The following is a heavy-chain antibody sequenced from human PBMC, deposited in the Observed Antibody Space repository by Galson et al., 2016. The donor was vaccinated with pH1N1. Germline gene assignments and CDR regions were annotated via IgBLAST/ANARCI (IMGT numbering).Heavy chain of an antibody. Sequence: FTCAGSGCTFSDYYMSWIRQAPGKGLEWVSYISPSSSTIYYADSVKGRFTISRDNAKNSLYLQMNSLRSEDTAVYYCARELSCYPPCFYYYGMDVWGQGTTVTVSS. J-gene: IGHJ6*02. V-gene: IGHV3-11*04. D-gene: IGHD5-12*01. CDR3: ARELSCYPPCFYYYGMDV. CDR1: GCTFSDYY. CDR2: ISPSSSTI.